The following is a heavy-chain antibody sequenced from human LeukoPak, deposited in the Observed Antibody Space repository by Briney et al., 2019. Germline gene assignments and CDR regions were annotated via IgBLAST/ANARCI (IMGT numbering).Heavy chain of an antibody. CDR1: GYTFSNYY. J-gene: IGHJ4*02. CDR2: INPTGTGT. V-gene: IGHV1-46*01. CDR3: ARPTGVGATFDY. Sequence: ASVKVSCKASGYTFSNYYMHWVRQAPGQGLEWMGLINPTGTGTNYAQKFRGRVTLTRDTSTTTVYMELSSLRSEDSAVYYCARPTGVGATFDYWGQGTLVTVSS. D-gene: IGHD1-26*01.